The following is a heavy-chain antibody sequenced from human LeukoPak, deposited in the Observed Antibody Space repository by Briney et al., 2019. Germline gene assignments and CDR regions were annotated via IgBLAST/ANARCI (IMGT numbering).Heavy chain of an antibody. CDR2: IKQDGSEK. V-gene: IGHV3-7*01. D-gene: IGHD1-26*01. CDR3: ARDGTGRVGATSFFDY. J-gene: IGHJ4*02. CDR1: GFTFTTYW. Sequence: GESLRLSCAASGFTFTTYWLGWVRQPPGKGLEWVANIKQDGSEKYYVDSVKGRFTISRDNAKNSLYLQMNFLRAEDTAVYYCARDGTGRVGATSFFDYWGQGTLVTVSS.